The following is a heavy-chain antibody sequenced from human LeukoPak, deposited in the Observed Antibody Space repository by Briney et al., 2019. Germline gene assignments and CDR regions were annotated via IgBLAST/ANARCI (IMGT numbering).Heavy chain of an antibody. V-gene: IGHV3-23*01. CDR1: GFTFSAFA. Sequence: GGSLRLSCAASGFTFSAFAMTWVRQAPGKGLEWVSTITDDGYNTYSADSVKGRITFSRDNSKNTLSLQLRSLRAEDTAVYYCAKDLSYTSGASGHWGQGTLVTVSS. CDR2: ITDDGYNT. J-gene: IGHJ4*02. D-gene: IGHD6-19*01. CDR3: AKDLSYTSGASGH.